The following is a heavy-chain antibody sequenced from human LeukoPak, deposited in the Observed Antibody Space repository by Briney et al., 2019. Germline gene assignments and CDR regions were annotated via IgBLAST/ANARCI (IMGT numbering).Heavy chain of an antibody. D-gene: IGHD6-6*01. V-gene: IGHV4-59*01. CDR3: ARTSSSSEYDAFDI. J-gene: IGHJ3*02. Sequence: SETLSLTCTVSGGSISSYYWSWIRQPPGKGLEWIGYIYYSGSTNYNPSLKSRVTISVDTSKNQFSLKLSSVTAADTAVYYCARTSSSSEYDAFDIWGQGTMVTVSS. CDR2: IYYSGST. CDR1: GGSISSYY.